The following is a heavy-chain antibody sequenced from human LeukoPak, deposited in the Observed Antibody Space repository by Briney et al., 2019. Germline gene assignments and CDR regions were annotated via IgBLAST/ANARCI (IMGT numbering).Heavy chain of an antibody. CDR1: GGTFSSYA. D-gene: IGHD5-18*01. Sequence: ASVKVSCKASGGTFSSYAISWVRQAPGQGLEWMGRIIPILGIANYAQKFQGRVTITADKSTSTAYMELSSLRSEDTAVYYCASMRVNTAMFYWGQGTLVTVSS. J-gene: IGHJ4*02. CDR3: ASMRVNTAMFY. V-gene: IGHV1-69*04. CDR2: IIPILGIA.